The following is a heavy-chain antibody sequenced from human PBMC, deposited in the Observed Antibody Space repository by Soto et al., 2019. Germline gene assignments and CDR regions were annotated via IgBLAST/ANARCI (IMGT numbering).Heavy chain of an antibody. CDR3: ARVPSP. V-gene: IGHV4-30-2*01. J-gene: IGHJ5*02. CDR1: GGSISSGGYS. CDR2: IYHSGST. Sequence: QLQLQESGSGLVKPSQTLSLTCAVSGGSISSGGYSWSWVRQPPGRGLEWIGYIYHSGSTDYNPSLQSRVTIAVNRSNNPSSLKLSSVTAADTAVYYYARVPSPWGQGTLVTVSS.